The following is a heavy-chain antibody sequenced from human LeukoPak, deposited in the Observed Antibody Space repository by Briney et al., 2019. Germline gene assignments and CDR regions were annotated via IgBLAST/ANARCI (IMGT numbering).Heavy chain of an antibody. D-gene: IGHD3-10*01. CDR2: IYSGGST. V-gene: IGHV3-53*01. CDR3: ARESPMVRGVVDGMDV. J-gene: IGHJ6*04. CDR1: GFTVSSYY. Sequence: GGSLRLSCSPSGFTVSSYYMSWVRQAPGKGLEWGSVIYSGGSTYYADSVKGRFTISRDNSKNTLYLQMNSLRAEDTAVYYCARESPMVRGVVDGMDVWGKGTTVTVSS.